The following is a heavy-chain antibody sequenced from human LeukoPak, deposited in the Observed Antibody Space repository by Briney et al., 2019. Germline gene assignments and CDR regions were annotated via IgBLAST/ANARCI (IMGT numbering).Heavy chain of an antibody. CDR1: GFTSSKYG. CDR3: AKDAVSTWESVTTYYFDY. V-gene: IGHV3-23*01. CDR2: ISGSGGSS. J-gene: IGHJ4*02. D-gene: IGHD4-17*01. Sequence: PGGSLRLSCAGNGFTSSKYGMSWVRQAPGKGLEWVSSISGSGGSSYYADSVKGRFTISRDNSKNTLYLQINSLRVEDTAVYYCAKDAVSTWESVTTYYFDYWGQGTPVTVSS.